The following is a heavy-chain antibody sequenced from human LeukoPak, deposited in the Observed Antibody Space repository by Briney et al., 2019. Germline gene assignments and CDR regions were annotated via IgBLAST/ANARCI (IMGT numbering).Heavy chain of an antibody. CDR1: GFTFSSYA. J-gene: IGHJ4*02. D-gene: IGHD3-3*01. V-gene: IGHV3-23*01. CDR3: AKDRGVTISGVPDY. CDR2: ISGSGGST. Sequence: PGGSLRLSCAASGFTFSSYAMSWVRQAPGKGLEWVSAISGSGGSTYYADSVKGRFTISRDNSKNTLYLQMNSLRAGDTAVYYCAKDRGVTISGVPDYWGQGTLVTVSS.